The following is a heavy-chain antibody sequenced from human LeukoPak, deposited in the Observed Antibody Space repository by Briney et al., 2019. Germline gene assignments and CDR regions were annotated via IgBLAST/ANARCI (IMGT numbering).Heavy chain of an antibody. CDR1: GGSTSSNNW. V-gene: IGHV4-4*02. Sequence: SETLSLTCAVSGGSTSSNNWWGWVRQPPGKGLEWIGEIYHSGSPNYNPSLKSRVTISVDKSRNHFSLNLSSVTAADTAVYYCARVNINNWHSCDYWGQGTLVTVSS. D-gene: IGHD1-1*01. J-gene: IGHJ4*02. CDR2: IYHSGSP. CDR3: ARVNINNWHSCDY.